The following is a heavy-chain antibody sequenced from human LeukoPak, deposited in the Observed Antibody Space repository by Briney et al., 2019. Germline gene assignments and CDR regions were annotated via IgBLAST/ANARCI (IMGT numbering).Heavy chain of an antibody. J-gene: IGHJ4*02. V-gene: IGHV3-33*01. Sequence: GGSLGLSCAASGFTFSSYGMHWVRQAPGRGLEGVAVIWYDGSNKYYADSVKGRFTISRDNSKNTLYLQVNSLRAEDTAVYYCARDGRAGDTPNPIDYWGQGTLVTVSS. D-gene: IGHD4-17*01. CDR1: GFTFSSYG. CDR3: ARDGRAGDTPNPIDY. CDR2: IWYDGSNK.